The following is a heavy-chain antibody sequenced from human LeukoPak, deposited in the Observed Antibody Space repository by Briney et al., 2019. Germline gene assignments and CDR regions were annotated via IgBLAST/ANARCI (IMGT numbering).Heavy chain of an antibody. D-gene: IGHD2-2*01. CDR1: GFTFSDYG. V-gene: IGHV3-30*18. Sequence: PGGSLRLSCAASGFTFSDYGMHWVRQAPGKGLEWVVVISYDGTNKYYRDSVKGRFTISRGNSKNTLYLQMNSLRPEDTAVYYCTKTEVPGGYYYGMDVWGQGTTVTVSS. J-gene: IGHJ6*02. CDR2: ISYDGTNK. CDR3: TKTEVPGGYYYGMDV.